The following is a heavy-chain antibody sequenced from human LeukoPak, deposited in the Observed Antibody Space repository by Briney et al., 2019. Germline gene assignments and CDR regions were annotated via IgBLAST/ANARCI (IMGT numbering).Heavy chain of an antibody. V-gene: IGHV3-30-3*01. CDR3: ARDGGAEYFQH. CDR2: ISYDGSNK. J-gene: IGHJ1*01. Sequence: PGRSLRLSCAASGFTFSSYAMHWVRQAPGKGLEWVAVISYDGSNKYYADSVKGRFTISRDNSKNTLYLRMNSLRAEDTAVYYCARDGGAEYFQHWGQGTLVTVSS. D-gene: IGHD3-16*01. CDR1: GFTFSSYA.